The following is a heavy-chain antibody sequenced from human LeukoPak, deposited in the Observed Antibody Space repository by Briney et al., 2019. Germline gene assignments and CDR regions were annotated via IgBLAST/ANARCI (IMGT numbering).Heavy chain of an antibody. Sequence: VASVKVSCKASGYTFTDYYMHWVRQAPGQGLEWMGRIIPILGIANYAQKFQGRVTITADKSTSTAYMELSSLRSEDTAVYYCAREGPYCSGGSCYSHWFDPWGQGTLVTVSS. CDR3: AREGPYCSGGSCYSHWFDP. J-gene: IGHJ5*02. CDR2: IIPILGIA. CDR1: GYTFTDYY. D-gene: IGHD2-15*01. V-gene: IGHV1-69*04.